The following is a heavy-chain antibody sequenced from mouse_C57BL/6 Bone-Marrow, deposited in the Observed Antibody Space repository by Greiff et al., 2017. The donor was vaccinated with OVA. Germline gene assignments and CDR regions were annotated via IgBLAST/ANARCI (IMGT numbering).Heavy chain of an antibody. CDR3: ARHGNWYFDV. D-gene: IGHD1-1*01. J-gene: IGHJ1*03. V-gene: IGHV5-17*01. CDR1: GFTFSDYG. Sequence: EVQGVESGGGLVKPGGSLKLSCAASGFTFSDYGMHWVRPAPEKGLEWVAYISSGSSTIYYADTVKGRFTIARDNAKNTLFLQMTSLRSEDTAMYYCARHGNWYFDVWGTGTTVTVSS. CDR2: ISSGSSTI.